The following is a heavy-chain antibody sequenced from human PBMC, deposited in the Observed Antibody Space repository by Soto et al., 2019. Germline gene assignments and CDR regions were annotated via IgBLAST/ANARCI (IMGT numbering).Heavy chain of an antibody. J-gene: IGHJ2*01. D-gene: IGHD5-12*01. CDR2: IIPIFGTG. V-gene: IGHV1-69*12. CDR1: GGTFSNYP. Sequence: QVQLVQSGAEVKKPGSSVKVSCKASGGTFSNYPISWVRQAPGQGLEWMGGIIPIFGTGNYAQKFQGRVTITADESTNKDYMELSSRRSEDTAVYYDARGNHRWLQLWYFDLWGRGTLVTVSS. CDR3: ARGNHRWLQLWYFDL.